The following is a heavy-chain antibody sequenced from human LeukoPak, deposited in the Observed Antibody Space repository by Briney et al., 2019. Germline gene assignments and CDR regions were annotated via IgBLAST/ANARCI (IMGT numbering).Heavy chain of an antibody. CDR1: GGSISSYY. J-gene: IGHJ6*03. V-gene: IGHV4-4*07. Sequence: PSETLSLTCTVSGGSISSYYWSWIRQPAGKGLEWIGRIYTSGSTNYNPSLKSRVTMSVDTSKNQFSLKLSSVTAADTAVYYCARDAPTQQWLVPSRYYYYMDVWSKGTTVTVSS. D-gene: IGHD6-19*01. CDR2: IYTSGST. CDR3: ARDAPTQQWLVPSRYYYYMDV.